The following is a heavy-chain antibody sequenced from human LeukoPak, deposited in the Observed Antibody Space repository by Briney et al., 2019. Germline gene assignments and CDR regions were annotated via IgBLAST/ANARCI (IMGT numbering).Heavy chain of an antibody. Sequence: GGSLRLSCAASGFTFSSYSMNWVRQAPGKGLEWVSSISSSSSYIYYADSVKGRFTISRDNAKNSLYLQMNSLRAEDTAVYYCARDSQLTGDAYFDYWGQGTLVTVSS. V-gene: IGHV3-21*01. CDR1: GFTFSSYS. CDR3: ARDSQLTGDAYFDY. D-gene: IGHD7-27*01. CDR2: ISSSSSYI. J-gene: IGHJ4*02.